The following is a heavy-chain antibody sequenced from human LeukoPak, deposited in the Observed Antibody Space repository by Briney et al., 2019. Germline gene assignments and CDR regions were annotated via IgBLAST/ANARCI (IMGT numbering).Heavy chain of an antibody. D-gene: IGHD6-13*01. Sequence: PGGSLRLSCAASGFTFSSYAMSWVRQAPGKGLEWVSAISSSGGSTYYADSVKGRFTISRDNSKNTLYLQMNSLRAEDTALYYCARRKAAAGKGIVLDIWGQGTMVTVSS. CDR2: ISSSGGST. CDR3: ARRKAAAGKGIVLDI. V-gene: IGHV3-23*01. CDR1: GFTFSSYA. J-gene: IGHJ3*02.